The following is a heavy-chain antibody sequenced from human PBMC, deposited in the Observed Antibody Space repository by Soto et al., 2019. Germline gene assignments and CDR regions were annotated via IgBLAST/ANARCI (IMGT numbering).Heavy chain of an antibody. CDR3: ARGIGGYSYLIDY. J-gene: IGHJ4*02. D-gene: IGHD5-18*01. CDR2: ITASGGGT. CDR1: GFTLSTYG. Sequence: GGSLRLSCAASGFTLSTYGMNWVRQAPGKGLEWVSTITASGGGTSYEDSVKGQFTISRANSENTIYLQLSIHRLENTASDVFARGIGGYSYLIDYWGQGTLVTVSS. V-gene: IGHV3-23*01.